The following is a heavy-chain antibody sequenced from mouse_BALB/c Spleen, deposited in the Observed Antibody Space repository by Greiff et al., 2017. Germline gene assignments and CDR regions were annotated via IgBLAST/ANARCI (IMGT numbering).Heavy chain of an antibody. J-gene: IGHJ4*01. D-gene: IGHD4-1*01. CDR3: GRDQGGTNAMDY. CDR2: IWGDGST. CDR1: GFSLTGYG. V-gene: IGHV2-6-7*01. Sequence: QVQLKQSGPGLVAPSQSLSITCTVSGFSLTGYGVNWVRQPPGKGLEWLGMIWGDGSTDYYSALKSRLSISKDNSKSHVFLKMNSLRTDDTAKYYCGRDQGGTNAMDYWGQGTSGTVSS.